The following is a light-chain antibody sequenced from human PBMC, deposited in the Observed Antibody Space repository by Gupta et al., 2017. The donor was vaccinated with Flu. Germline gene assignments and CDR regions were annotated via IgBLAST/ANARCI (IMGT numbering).Light chain of an antibody. V-gene: IGKV3-20*01. CDR3: QQDDKAPGT. CDR1: QSVSSSF. Sequence: EIVLTQSPGTLSLSPGERATLSCRASQSVSSSFLAWYQHKPAQAPRLLIYHASSRATGIPDRFSGSGYGTDFTLTISRVEPEDFAVYYCQQDDKAPGTFGQGTRIEIK. J-gene: IGKJ5*01. CDR2: HAS.